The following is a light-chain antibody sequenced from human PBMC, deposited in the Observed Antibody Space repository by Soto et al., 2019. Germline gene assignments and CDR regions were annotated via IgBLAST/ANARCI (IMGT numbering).Light chain of an antibody. CDR2: GAS. CDR1: QSVSNNY. CDR3: QQYGSSPSWT. J-gene: IGKJ1*01. V-gene: IGKV3-20*01. Sequence: EIVLTQSPGTLSLSPGERATLSCRASQSVSNNYLAWYQQKPGQAPRLLIYGASSRATGIPDRFSGSGSGTNFTLITSRLEAEEFAVYYCQQYGSSPSWTFGQGTKVDIK.